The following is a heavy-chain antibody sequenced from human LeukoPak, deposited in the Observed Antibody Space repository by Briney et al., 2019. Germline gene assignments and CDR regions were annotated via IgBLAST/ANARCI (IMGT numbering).Heavy chain of an antibody. V-gene: IGHV4-34*01. CDR3: AREVGATAYYYYYYMDV. J-gene: IGHJ6*03. CDR1: GGSFSDYY. D-gene: IGHD1-26*01. Sequence: SETLSLTCAVYGGSFSDYYWSWIRQPPGKGLEWIGEINHSGSTNYNPSLKSRVTMSVDTSKNQFSLKLSSVTAADTAVYYCAREVGATAYYYYYYMDVWGKGTTVTISS. CDR2: INHSGST.